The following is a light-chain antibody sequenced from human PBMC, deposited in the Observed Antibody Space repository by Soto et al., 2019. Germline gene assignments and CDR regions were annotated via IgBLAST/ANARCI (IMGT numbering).Light chain of an antibody. V-gene: IGKV3-15*01. Sequence: EIVMTQSPATLSVSPGERATLPCRASQTISSNLAWYQQKPGQSPRLLIHGASTRATGVPARFSGSGYGTDFTLTISSLQSEDFAVYYCQQYHNWPPQYTFGQGTKLQIK. CDR1: QTISSN. CDR3: QQYHNWPPQYT. CDR2: GAS. J-gene: IGKJ2*01.